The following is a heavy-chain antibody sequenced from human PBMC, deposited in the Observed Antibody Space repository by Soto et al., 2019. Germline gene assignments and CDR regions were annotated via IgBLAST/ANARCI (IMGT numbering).Heavy chain of an antibody. CDR3: ARDAYVLPRVWGNFDY. Sequence: QVQLVESGGGVVQPGRSLRLSCAASGFTFSSYAMHWVRQAPGKWLEWVAVITYDGSNKYYADSVKGRFTISRDNSQNSLYLQMNSLRAEDTAVYYCARDAYVLPRVWGNFDYWGQGTLVTVSS. CDR2: ITYDGSNK. CDR1: GFTFSSYA. V-gene: IGHV3-30-3*01. D-gene: IGHD3-16*01. J-gene: IGHJ4*02.